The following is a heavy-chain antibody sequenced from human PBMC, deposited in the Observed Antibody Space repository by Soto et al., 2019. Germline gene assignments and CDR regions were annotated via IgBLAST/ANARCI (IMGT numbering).Heavy chain of an antibody. CDR3: ARVSGRIAALSRKYYFDY. D-gene: IGHD6-6*01. V-gene: IGHV3-21*01. J-gene: IGHJ4*02. Sequence: EVQLVESGGGLVKPGGSLRLSCAASGFTFSSYSMNWVRQAPGKGLEWVSSISSSSSYIYYADSVKGRFTISRDNAKNSLYLQMNSLRAEDTAVYYCARVSGRIAALSRKYYFDYWGQGTLVTVSS. CDR1: GFTFSSYS. CDR2: ISSSSSYI.